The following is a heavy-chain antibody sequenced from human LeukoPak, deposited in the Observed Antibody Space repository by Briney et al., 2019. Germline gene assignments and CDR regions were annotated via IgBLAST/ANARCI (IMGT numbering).Heavy chain of an antibody. J-gene: IGHJ4*02. V-gene: IGHV3-48*03. CDR3: ARGWVDY. D-gene: IGHD1-26*01. CDR1: GFTFSNYE. CDR2: ISSSGSTK. Sequence: PGGSLRLSCAASGFTFSNYEMNWVRQAQGKGLEWVSYISSSGSTKYDADSVKGRFTISRDNAKNALDLQMNSLRAEDTAVYYGARGWVDYWGQGTLVTVSS.